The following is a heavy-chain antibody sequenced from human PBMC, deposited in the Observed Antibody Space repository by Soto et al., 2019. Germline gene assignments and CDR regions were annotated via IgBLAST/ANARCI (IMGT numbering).Heavy chain of an antibody. J-gene: IGHJ4*02. Sequence: XGSLRVSCAASGFTFNIYGMHWVRQAPDKGLEWVALISYDGSNQYYADSVKGRFTISRDNSKNTLFLQMNSLRADDTAVYYCAKDQASGQGSFDSWGQGTLVTVSS. CDR3: AKDQASGQGSFDS. CDR2: ISYDGSNQ. CDR1: GFTFNIYG. V-gene: IGHV3-30*18.